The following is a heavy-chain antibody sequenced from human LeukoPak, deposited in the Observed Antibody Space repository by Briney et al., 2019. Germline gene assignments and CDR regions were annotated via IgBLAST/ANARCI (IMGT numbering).Heavy chain of an antibody. CDR2: ISSSSSTI. J-gene: IGHJ4*02. CDR1: GFTFSSYN. CDR3: ARDTARRREDY. D-gene: IGHD6-6*01. Sequence: TGGSLRLPCAASGFTFSSYNMNWVRQAPGKGLEWISYISSSSSTIYYADSVKGRFTISRDNAKNSLYLQMNSLRAEDTAVYYCARDTARRREDYWGQGTLVTVSS. V-gene: IGHV3-48*01.